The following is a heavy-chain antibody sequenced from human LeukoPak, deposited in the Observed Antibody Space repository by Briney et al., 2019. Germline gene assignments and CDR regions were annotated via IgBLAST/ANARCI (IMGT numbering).Heavy chain of an antibody. CDR3: AKDIYGGDWANDC. D-gene: IGHD2-21*01. J-gene: IGHJ4*02. Sequence: GGSLRLSCAASGFTFSSYSMNWVRQAPGKGLEWVSYISSSSSTIYYADSVKGRFTISRDNAKNSLYLQMNSLRAEDTAVYYCAKDIYGGDWANDCWGQGTLVTVSS. CDR2: ISSSSSTI. V-gene: IGHV3-48*01. CDR1: GFTFSSYS.